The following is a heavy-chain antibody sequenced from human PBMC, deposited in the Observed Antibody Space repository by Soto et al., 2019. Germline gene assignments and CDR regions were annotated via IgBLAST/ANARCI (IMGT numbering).Heavy chain of an antibody. CDR3: AARLYRFWVFETSTTDMDA. Sequence: PGGSLRLSCAASGFTFSGYGMHWARQAPGKGLEWVAVISHVGTTQYYADSVKGRFTISRDNPKNTLYLQMTSLRADDTAVYYCAARLYRFWVFETSTTDMDAWAQGTAVPVSS. J-gene: IGHJ6*02. V-gene: IGHV3-30*03. CDR1: GFTFSGYG. D-gene: IGHD3-10*01. CDR2: ISHVGTTQ.